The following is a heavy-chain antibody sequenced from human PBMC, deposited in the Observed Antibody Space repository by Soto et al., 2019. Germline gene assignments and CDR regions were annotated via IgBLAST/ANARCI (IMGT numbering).Heavy chain of an antibody. Sequence: PGGSLRLSCVASGFTFRSYGMHWVRQAPGKGLEWVAVIWFDGSTEHYAESVKGRFTISRDNSKNTMYLQMNNLRVEGTAVYYCAGDVGSWAVIDLWGQRSLDTGSS. V-gene: IGHV3-33*01. J-gene: IGHJ5*02. D-gene: IGHD3-10*01. CDR1: GFTFRSYG. CDR3: AGDVGSWAVIDL. CDR2: IWFDGSTE.